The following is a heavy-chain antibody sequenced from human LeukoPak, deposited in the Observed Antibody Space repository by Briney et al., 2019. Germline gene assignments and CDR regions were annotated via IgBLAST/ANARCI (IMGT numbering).Heavy chain of an antibody. V-gene: IGHV3-30-3*02. CDR1: GFTFSTYT. D-gene: IGHD6-19*01. CDR2: ISYDGSNK. Sequence: PGGSLRLSCAASGFTFSTYTMHWVRQAPGNGLEWVAVISYDGSNKYYADSVMGRFIISRDNSKSTLYLQMSSLRAEDTAVYYCAKISESSGWGQGTLVTVSS. CDR3: AKISESSG. J-gene: IGHJ4*02.